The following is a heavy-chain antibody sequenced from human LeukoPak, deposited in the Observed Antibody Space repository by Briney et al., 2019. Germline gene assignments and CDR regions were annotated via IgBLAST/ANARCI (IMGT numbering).Heavy chain of an antibody. Sequence: PGGSLRLSCAASGFTFSSYSMNWVRQAPGKGLECVSSISSSSSYIYYADSVKGRFTISRDNARNTIHLEMNRLKVEDTAIYYCVASRWSGALDFWGQGSPVTVSS. D-gene: IGHD3-3*01. CDR1: GFTFSSYS. V-gene: IGHV3-21*01. CDR3: VASRWSGALDF. CDR2: ISSSSSYI. J-gene: IGHJ4*02.